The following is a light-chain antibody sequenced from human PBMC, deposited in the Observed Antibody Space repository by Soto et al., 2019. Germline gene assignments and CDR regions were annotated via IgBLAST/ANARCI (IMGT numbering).Light chain of an antibody. Sequence: DIQITQTPSTLCGSVEDKDTITCRASKTISSYLAWYQQKPGKAPRLLIFSASTLTSGIPERFSGSGSGTDFNLTISSLEPDDYAVYYCQHYGSYSVAFGQGTRLEIK. CDR1: KTISSY. CDR3: QHYGSYSVA. CDR2: SAS. J-gene: IGKJ5*01. V-gene: IGKV1-5*01.